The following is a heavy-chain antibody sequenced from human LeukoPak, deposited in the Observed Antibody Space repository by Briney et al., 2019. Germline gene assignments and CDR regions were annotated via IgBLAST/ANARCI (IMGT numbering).Heavy chain of an antibody. CDR1: GGSISSGGYY. D-gene: IGHD3-3*01. J-gene: IGHJ4*02. CDR2: IYYSGGT. Sequence: SEPLSLTCTVSGGSISSGGYYWSWIRQHPGKGLEWIGYIYYSGGTYYNPSLKSRVTISVDTSKNQFSLKLSSVTAADTAVYYCASRSSIWSGYQDTLYYFDSWGQGTLVTVSS. CDR3: ASRSSIWSGYQDTLYYFDS. V-gene: IGHV4-31*03.